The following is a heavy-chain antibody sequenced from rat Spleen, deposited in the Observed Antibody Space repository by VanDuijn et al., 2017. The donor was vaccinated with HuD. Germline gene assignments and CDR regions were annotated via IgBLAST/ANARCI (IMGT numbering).Heavy chain of an antibody. Sequence: EVQLVESGGLLVQPGRSMKVSCAASGFTFSDYYMAWVRQAPKKGLEWVASISYEGSRTYYGDSVKGRFTISRDNAKSTLYLQMSSLRSEDTATYYCARHEDYGGYSKDYFEYWGQGVMVTVSS. J-gene: IGHJ2*01. CDR3: ARHEDYGGYSKDYFEY. V-gene: IGHV5-22*01. D-gene: IGHD1-11*01. CDR2: ISYEGSRT. CDR1: GFTFSDYY.